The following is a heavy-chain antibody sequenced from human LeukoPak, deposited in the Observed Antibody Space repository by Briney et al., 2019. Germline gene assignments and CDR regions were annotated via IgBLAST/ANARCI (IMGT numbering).Heavy chain of an antibody. CDR3: AKTALAVAGIVPVESELDY. J-gene: IGHJ4*02. CDR2: ISGSGGRT. Sequence: GGSLRLSCAASGFIFSSYAMSWVRLAPGKGLEWISGISGSGGRTVYADSVKGRFTISRDNSKNTLYLQMNSLRAEDTAVYYCAKTALAVAGIVPVESELDYWGQGTLVTVSS. CDR1: GFIFSSYA. V-gene: IGHV3-23*01. D-gene: IGHD6-19*01.